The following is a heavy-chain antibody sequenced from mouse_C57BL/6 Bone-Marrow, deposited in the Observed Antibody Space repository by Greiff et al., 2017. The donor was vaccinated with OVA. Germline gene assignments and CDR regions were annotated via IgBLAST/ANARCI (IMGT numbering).Heavy chain of an antibody. CDR3: ARYYYGSSYYFDY. V-gene: IGHV1-55*01. D-gene: IGHD1-1*01. CDR1: GYTFTSYW. Sequence: QVQLQQPGAELVKPGASVKMSCKASGYTFTSYWITWVKQRPGQGLEWIGDIYPGSGSTNYNEKFKSKATLTVDTSSSTDYMQRSSLTSEDSAVYYCARYYYGSSYYFDYWGQGTTLTVSS. J-gene: IGHJ2*01. CDR2: IYPGSGST.